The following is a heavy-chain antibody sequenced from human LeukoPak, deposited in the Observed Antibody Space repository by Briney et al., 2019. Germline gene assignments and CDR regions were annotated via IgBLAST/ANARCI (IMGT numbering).Heavy chain of an antibody. D-gene: IGHD3-9*01. Sequence: GGSLRLSCAASGFTLSSNYMSWVRQAPGKGLEWVSVIYSGGSTYYADSVKGRFTISRDNSKNTLYLQMNSLRAEDTAVYYCARASLYDILTGYYTPYCFDYWGQGTLVTVSS. CDR1: GFTLSSNY. CDR2: IYSGGST. V-gene: IGHV3-53*01. CDR3: ARASLYDILTGYYTPYCFDY. J-gene: IGHJ4*02.